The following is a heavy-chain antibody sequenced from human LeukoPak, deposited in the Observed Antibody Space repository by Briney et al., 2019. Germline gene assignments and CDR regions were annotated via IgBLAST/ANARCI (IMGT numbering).Heavy chain of an antibody. J-gene: IGHJ6*02. CDR1: GFTFDDYA. CDR3: AKDSVSVSSSSYYYYGMDV. CDR2: ISGDGGST. D-gene: IGHD6-6*01. Sequence: GGSLRLSRAASGFTFDDYAMHWVRQAPGKGLDWVSLISGDGGSTYYADSVKGRFTISRDNSKNSLYLQMNSLRTEDTALYYCAKDSVSVSSSSYYYYGMDVWGQGTTVTVSS. V-gene: IGHV3-43*02.